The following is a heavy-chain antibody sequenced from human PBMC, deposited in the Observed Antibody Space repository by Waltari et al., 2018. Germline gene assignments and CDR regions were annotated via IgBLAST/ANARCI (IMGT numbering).Heavy chain of an antibody. J-gene: IGHJ4*02. CDR1: GGTFSSYA. CDR3: ARDSVKGYSDY. V-gene: IGHV1-69*05. CDR2: IIPNFGTA. Sequence: QVQLVQSGAEVKKPGSSVKVSCKASGGTFSSYAISWVRQAPGQGLEWRGGIIPNFGTANYAQKFQGRVTITTDESTSTAYMELSSLRSEDTAVYYCARDSVKGYSDYWGQGTLVTVSS.